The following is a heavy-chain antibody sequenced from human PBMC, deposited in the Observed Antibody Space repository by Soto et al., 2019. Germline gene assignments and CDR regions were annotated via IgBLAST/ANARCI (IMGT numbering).Heavy chain of an antibody. Sequence: GASVKVSCKASGGTFSSYAISWVRQAPGQGLEWMGGIIPIFGTANYAQKFQGRVTITADESTSTAYMELSSLRSEDTAVYYCAREAYYGSGSYFDPWGQGTLVTVS. J-gene: IGHJ5*02. CDR2: IIPIFGTA. CDR1: GGTFSSYA. V-gene: IGHV1-69*13. CDR3: AREAYYGSGSYFDP. D-gene: IGHD3-10*01.